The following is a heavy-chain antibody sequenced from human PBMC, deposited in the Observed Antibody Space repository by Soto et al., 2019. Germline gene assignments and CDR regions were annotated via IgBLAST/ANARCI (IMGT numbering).Heavy chain of an antibody. D-gene: IGHD3-22*01. CDR2: INHSGST. CDR3: ASTDHDSSGYFL. Sequence: SETLSLTCAVYGGSFSGYYWSWIRQPPGKGLEWIGEINHSGSTNYNPSLKSRVTISVDTSKNQFSLKLSSVTAADTAVYYCASTDHDSSGYFLWGQGTLVTVSS. CDR1: GGSFSGYY. V-gene: IGHV4-34*01. J-gene: IGHJ4*02.